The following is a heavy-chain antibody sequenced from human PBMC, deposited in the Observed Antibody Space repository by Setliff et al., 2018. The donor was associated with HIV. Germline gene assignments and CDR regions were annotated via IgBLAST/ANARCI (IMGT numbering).Heavy chain of an antibody. CDR2: INYDEGYE. CDR1: GFTFSVHG. J-gene: IGHJ6*02. Sequence: PGGSLRLSCAASGFTFSVHGMHWVRKAPGRGLEWVAFINYDEGYEYYADSVQGRVTISRDNSKNTVDLQMNSLRLEDTGVYYCARKLRPGHGVDVWGQGTTVTVSS. V-gene: IGHV3-30*02. CDR3: ARKLRPGHGVDV. D-gene: IGHD3-10*01.